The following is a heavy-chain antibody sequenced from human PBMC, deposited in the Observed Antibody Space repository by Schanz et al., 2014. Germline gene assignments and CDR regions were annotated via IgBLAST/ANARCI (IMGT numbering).Heavy chain of an antibody. Sequence: EVQLVESGGDFVQPGGSLRLSCAASGFTFRTYSMNWVRQAPGKGLEWVANIKQDESERSYVDSVKGRFTISRDNAKNSLYLQMNSLRAEDTAVYYCARRITGTHHNPYYHGMDVWGQGTTVTVSS. J-gene: IGHJ6*02. CDR2: IKQDESER. CDR3: ARRITGTHHNPYYHGMDV. D-gene: IGHD1-20*01. V-gene: IGHV3-7*03. CDR1: GFTFRTYS.